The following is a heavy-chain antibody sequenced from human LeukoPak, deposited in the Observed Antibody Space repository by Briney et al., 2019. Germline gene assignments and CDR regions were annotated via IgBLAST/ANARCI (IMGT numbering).Heavy chain of an antibody. CDR3: TTAFRESYYNLPTYYFDY. V-gene: IGHV3-15*01. D-gene: IGHD3-10*01. Sequence: GGSLRLSCAASGFTFSNAWMSWVRQAPGKGLEWVGRIKSKTDGGTTDYAAPVKGRFTISRDDSKNTLYLQMNSLKTEDTAVYYCTTAFRESYYNLPTYYFDYWGQGTLVTVSS. J-gene: IGHJ4*02. CDR1: GFTFSNAW. CDR2: IKSKTDGGTT.